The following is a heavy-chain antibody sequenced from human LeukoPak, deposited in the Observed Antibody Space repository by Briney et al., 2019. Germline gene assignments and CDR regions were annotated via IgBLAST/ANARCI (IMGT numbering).Heavy chain of an antibody. Sequence: PSETLSLTCTVSGYSISGGYYWGWIRQPPGKGLEWIGSIYHSGSTYYNPSLKSRGTISVDTSKNQFSLKLSSVTAADTAVYYCAKRHRSSTSCYRYYYMDVWGKGTTVTVSS. D-gene: IGHD2-2*01. V-gene: IGHV4-38-2*02. CDR1: GYSISGGYY. CDR3: AKRHRSSTSCYRYYYMDV. CDR2: IYHSGST. J-gene: IGHJ6*03.